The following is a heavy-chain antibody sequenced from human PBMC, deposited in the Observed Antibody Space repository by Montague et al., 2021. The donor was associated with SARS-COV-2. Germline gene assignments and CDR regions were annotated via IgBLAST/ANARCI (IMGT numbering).Heavy chain of an antibody. D-gene: IGHD3-9*01. J-gene: IGHJ1*01. CDR3: AGPDWLKH. CDR2: IYTSGRT. V-gene: IGHV4-61*02. CDR1: GDSINNGNSY. Sequence: TLSLTCTVSGDSINNGNSYWSWIRQRAGKELEWIVRIYTSGRTNYNPSRRSRINMSLATSKSRLSLNLTSVTAADTAVYYCAGPDWLKHWGQGALVTVSS.